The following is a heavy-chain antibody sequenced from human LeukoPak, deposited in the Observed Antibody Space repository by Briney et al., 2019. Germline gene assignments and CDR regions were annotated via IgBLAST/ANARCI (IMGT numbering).Heavy chain of an antibody. D-gene: IGHD4-11*01. Sequence: SVKVSCKASGGTFSSYAISWVRQAPGQGLEWMGRIIPILGIANYAQKFQGRVTITADKSTSTAYMELSSLRSEDTAVYYCARVNDYSNYDWFVPWGQGTLVTVSS. CDR1: GGTFSSYA. CDR3: ARVNDYSNYDWFVP. CDR2: IIPILGIA. V-gene: IGHV1-69*04. J-gene: IGHJ5*02.